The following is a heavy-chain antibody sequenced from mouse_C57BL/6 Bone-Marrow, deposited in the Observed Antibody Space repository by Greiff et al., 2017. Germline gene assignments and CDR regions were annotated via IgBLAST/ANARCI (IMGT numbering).Heavy chain of an antibody. CDR3: ARVVEENFDY. CDR2: INPNNGGT. V-gene: IGHV1-26*01. D-gene: IGHD1-1*01. J-gene: IGHJ2*01. CDR1: GYTFTDYY. Sequence: VQLQQSGPELVKPGASVKISCKASGYTFTDYYMNWVKQSHGKSLEWIGDINPNNGGTSYNQKFKGKATLTVDKSSSTAYMELRSLTSEDSAVYYCARVVEENFDYWGQGTTRTVSS.